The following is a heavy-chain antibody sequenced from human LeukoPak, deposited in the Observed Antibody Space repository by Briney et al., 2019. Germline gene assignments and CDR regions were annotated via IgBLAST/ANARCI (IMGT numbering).Heavy chain of an antibody. Sequence: GGSLRLSCAASGFTFSTYWMHWVRQAPGKGLVWVSRITSDGSTTSYADSVKGRFTISRDNAKNTLYVQMNSLRVEDTAVYYCATSRSSGYAFDIWGQGTMVTVSS. CDR1: GFTFSTYW. CDR2: ITSDGSTT. V-gene: IGHV3-74*01. D-gene: IGHD5-12*01. CDR3: ATSRSSGYAFDI. J-gene: IGHJ3*02.